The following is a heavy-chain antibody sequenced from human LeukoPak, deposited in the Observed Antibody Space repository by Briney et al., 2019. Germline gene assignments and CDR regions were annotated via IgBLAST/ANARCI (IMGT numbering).Heavy chain of an antibody. CDR2: ISAYNGNT. CDR3: ARGDSGYDSWSWFDP. V-gene: IGHV1-18*04. CDR1: GHTFTSYG. J-gene: IGHJ5*02. D-gene: IGHD5-12*01. Sequence: ASVKVSCKASGHTFTSYGISWVRQAPGQGLEWMGWISAYNGNTNYAQKLQGRVTMTTDTSTSTAYMELRSLRSDDTAVYYCARGDSGYDSWSWFDPWGQGTLVTVSS.